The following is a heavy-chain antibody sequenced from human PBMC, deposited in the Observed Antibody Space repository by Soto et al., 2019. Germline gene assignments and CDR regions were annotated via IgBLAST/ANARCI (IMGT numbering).Heavy chain of an antibody. J-gene: IGHJ4*02. CDR1: GFTFSRYG. CDR3: ARDREQWLVGYYFDC. CDR2: IWYDGSNI. V-gene: IGHV3-33*01. Sequence: QVQLVESGGGVVQPGRSLRLSCAASGFTFSRYGMHWVRQAPGRGLEWVAVIWYDGSNIYYADSVKGRFTISRDNSKDTLDLQMNSLRAEDTAVYYCARDREQWLVGYYFDCWGQGTLVTVSS. D-gene: IGHD6-19*01.